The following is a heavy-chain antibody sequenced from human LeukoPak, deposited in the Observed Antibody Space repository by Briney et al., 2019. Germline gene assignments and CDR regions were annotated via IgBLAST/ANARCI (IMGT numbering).Heavy chain of an antibody. CDR2: IYYSGST. Sequence: PSETLSLTCTVSGGSISSSSYYWGWIRQPPGKGLEWIGSIYYSGSTYYNPSLKSRVTISVDTSKNQFSLKLSSVTAADTAVYYCAKPIVVVPLDAFDIWGQGTMVTVSS. J-gene: IGHJ3*02. D-gene: IGHD2-2*01. CDR1: GGSISSSSYY. CDR3: AKPIVVVPLDAFDI. V-gene: IGHV4-39*07.